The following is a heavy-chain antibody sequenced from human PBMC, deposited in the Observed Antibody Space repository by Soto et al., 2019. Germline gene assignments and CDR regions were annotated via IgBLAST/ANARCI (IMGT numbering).Heavy chain of an antibody. CDR3: ARARRMIAVAPINFDY. J-gene: IGHJ4*02. CDR1: GGSISSGGYY. Sequence: SETLSLTCTVSGGSISSGGYYWSWIRQHPGKGLEWIGYIYYSGSTYYNPSLKSRVTISVDTSKNQFSLKLSSVTAADTAVYYCARARRMIAVAPINFDYWGQGTLVTVSS. CDR2: IYYSGST. D-gene: IGHD6-19*01. V-gene: IGHV4-31*03.